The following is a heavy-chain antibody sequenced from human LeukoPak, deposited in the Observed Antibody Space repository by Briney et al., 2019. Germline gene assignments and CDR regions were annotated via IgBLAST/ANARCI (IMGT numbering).Heavy chain of an antibody. Sequence: PGGSLRLSCAASGFTFDDYGMSWVRQAPGKGLEWVSCINWNGGSTGYADFVKGRFTISRDNAKNSLYLQMNSLRAEDTALYYCAREASITMVRGVSYYFDYWGQGTLVTVSS. V-gene: IGHV3-20*04. CDR3: AREASITMVRGVSYYFDY. D-gene: IGHD3-10*01. CDR1: GFTFDDYG. CDR2: INWNGGST. J-gene: IGHJ4*02.